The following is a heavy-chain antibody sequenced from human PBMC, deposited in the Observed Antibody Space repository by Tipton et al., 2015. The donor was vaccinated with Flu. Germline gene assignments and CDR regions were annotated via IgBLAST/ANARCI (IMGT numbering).Heavy chain of an antibody. Sequence: LRLSCTVSGDSMRRDYFWGWIRQAPGKGLEWIGNVCQSGSTYYNPSLRSRVTISTARSKNQFSLRLTSVTAADTAVYYCARRDYSNYVSEPKNWFDSWGQGTQVTVSS. V-gene: IGHV4-38-2*02. CDR2: VCQSGST. CDR3: ARRDYSNYVSEPKNWFDS. CDR1: GDSMRRDYF. J-gene: IGHJ5*01. D-gene: IGHD4-11*01.